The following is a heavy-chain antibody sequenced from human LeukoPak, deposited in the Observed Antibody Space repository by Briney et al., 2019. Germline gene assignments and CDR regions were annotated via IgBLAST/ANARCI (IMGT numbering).Heavy chain of an antibody. CDR2: ISCSGSTI. D-gene: IGHD1-1*01. CDR1: GFPFSDYY. V-gene: IGHV3-11*01. J-gene: IGHJ4*02. Sequence: PGGSLRLSCAASGFPFSDYYMSWIPQAPGKGLEWVSYISCSGSTIYYADSVKGRFTISRDNAKNSLYLQMNSLRAEDTAVYYCARVHRRNDPYFDYWGQGTLVTVSS. CDR3: ARVHRRNDPYFDY.